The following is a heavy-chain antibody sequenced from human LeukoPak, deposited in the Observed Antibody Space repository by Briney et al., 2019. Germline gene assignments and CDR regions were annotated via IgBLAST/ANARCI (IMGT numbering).Heavy chain of an antibody. CDR1: GFTFTYYW. J-gene: IGHJ2*01. CDR2: INQDDTQK. D-gene: IGHD2-15*01. Sequence: AGGSLRLSCAASGFTFTYYWMSWVRQAPGKGLEWVANINQDDTQKYYVDSVKGRFAISKDNAKNSLYLQMNSLRAEDMALYYCAKDSVRGTLGYCSGGSCYSGYWYFDLWGRGTLVTVSS. CDR3: AKDSVRGTLGYCSGGSCYSGYWYFDL. V-gene: IGHV3-7*03.